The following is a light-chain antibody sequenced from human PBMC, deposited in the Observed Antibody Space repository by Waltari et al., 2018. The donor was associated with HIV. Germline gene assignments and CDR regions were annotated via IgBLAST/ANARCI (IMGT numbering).Light chain of an antibody. V-gene: IGKV3-15*01. CDR2: GAS. CDR3: QQYNNWPRT. CDR1: QSVSSN. J-gene: IGKJ1*01. Sequence: EIVMTQSPATLSVSPGERATLSCRASQSVSSNFAWYQQKPGQAPRLLISGASTRATGIPARFSGTGSGTEFTLTISSLQSEDFVVYYCQQYNNWPRTFGQGTKVEIK.